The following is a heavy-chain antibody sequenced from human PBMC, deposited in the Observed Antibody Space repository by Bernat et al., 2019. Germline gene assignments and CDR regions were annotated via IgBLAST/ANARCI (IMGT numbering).Heavy chain of an antibody. V-gene: IGHV3-49*04. J-gene: IGHJ6*02. D-gene: IGHD2-15*01. CDR1: GFTFGDYA. Sequence: EVQLVESGGGLVQPGQSLRLSCIASGFTFGDYALSWVRQAPGKGLDWVGFIRSKTYGGTTEYAASVRGRFIISRDDSKSIAYLQMNFLKTEDTAVYCCTVVARTSPHYYYYAMDVWGQGTTVTVSS. CDR2: IRSKTYGGTT. CDR3: TVVARTSPHYYYYAMDV.